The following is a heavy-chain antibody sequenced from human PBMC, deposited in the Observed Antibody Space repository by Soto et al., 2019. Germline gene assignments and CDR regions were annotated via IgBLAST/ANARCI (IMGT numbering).Heavy chain of an antibody. CDR3: ARDGPIKKYYDILTGYQPFDP. CDR2: ISAYNGNT. J-gene: IGHJ5*02. Sequence: ASVKVSCKASGYTFTSYGISRVRQAPGQGLEWMGWISAYNGNTNYAQKLQGRVTMTTDTSTSTAYMELRSLRSDDTAVYYCARDGPIKKYYDILTGYQPFDPWGQGTLVTVSS. D-gene: IGHD3-9*01. CDR1: GYTFTSYG. V-gene: IGHV1-18*01.